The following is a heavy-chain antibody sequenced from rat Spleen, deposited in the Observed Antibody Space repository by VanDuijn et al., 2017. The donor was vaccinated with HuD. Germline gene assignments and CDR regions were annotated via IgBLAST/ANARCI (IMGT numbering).Heavy chain of an antibody. CDR2: ISYDGTST. V-gene: IGHV5-25*01. D-gene: IGHD1-2*01. CDR3: ARLGIAAIGNWFGY. CDR1: GFTFSNYD. J-gene: IGHJ3*01. Sequence: EVQLVESGGGLVQPGRSMKLSCAASGFTFSNYDMAWVRQAPTKGLEWVASISYDGTSTHYRDSVKGRFTISRDNAKSTLYLQMDSLRSEDTATYYCARLGIAAIGNWFGYWGQGTLVTVSS.